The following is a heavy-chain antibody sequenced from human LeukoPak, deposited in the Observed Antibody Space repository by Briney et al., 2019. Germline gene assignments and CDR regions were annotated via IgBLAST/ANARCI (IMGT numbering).Heavy chain of an antibody. V-gene: IGHV4-38-2*02. Sequence: PSETLSLTCAVSGYSITSGYHWGWIRQPPGKGLEWIGNIYHSGSTYYNPSLKSRVTISVDTSRNQFSLKVSSVTAADTAVYYCARDLIAARPNWYDPWGQGTLVTVSS. CDR1: GYSITSGYH. J-gene: IGHJ5*02. CDR3: ARDLIAARPNWYDP. CDR2: IYHSGST. D-gene: IGHD6-6*01.